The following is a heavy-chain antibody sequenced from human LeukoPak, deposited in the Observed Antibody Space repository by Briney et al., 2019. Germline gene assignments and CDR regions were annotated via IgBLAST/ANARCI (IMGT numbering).Heavy chain of an antibody. CDR1: GFAFTTYS. CDR3: ARGHTAVTRHFDF. Sequence: GGSLRLSCEASGFAFTTYSMTWVRQAPGKGLEWVSIISSGSSAIFSADALKGRFTISRDDAKNLLYLDMNSLRAEDTAVYYCARGHTAVTRHFDFWGQGTLVTVSS. V-gene: IGHV3-21*01. CDR2: ISSGSSAI. J-gene: IGHJ4*02. D-gene: IGHD4-17*01.